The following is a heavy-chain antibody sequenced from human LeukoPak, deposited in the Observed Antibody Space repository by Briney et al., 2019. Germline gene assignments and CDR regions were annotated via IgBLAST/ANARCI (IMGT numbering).Heavy chain of an antibody. CDR3: AKADSSGYYYDI. Sequence: PSQTLSLTCTVSGGSISSGDYYWSWIRQPPGKGLEWIGYIYYSGSTYYNPSLKSRVTISVDTSKNQFSLKLSSVTAADTAVYYCAKADSSGYYYDIWGQGTMVTVSS. V-gene: IGHV4-30-4*01. J-gene: IGHJ3*02. CDR1: GGSISSGDYY. D-gene: IGHD3-22*01. CDR2: IYYSGST.